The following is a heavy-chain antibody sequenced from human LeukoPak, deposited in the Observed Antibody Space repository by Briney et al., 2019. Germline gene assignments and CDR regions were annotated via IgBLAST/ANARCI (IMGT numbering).Heavy chain of an antibody. CDR2: INPNSGGT. J-gene: IGHJ3*02. CDR1: GYTFTDYY. Sequence: ASVKVSCKASGYTFTDYYMHWVRQAPGQGLEWMGRINPNSGGTSSARKFQGRVTVTRDTSISTVYMELSRLTSDDTAVYYCAREMGYYDFWSGSGPIAFDIWGQGTMVTVSS. CDR3: AREMGYYDFWSGSGPIAFDI. V-gene: IGHV1-2*06. D-gene: IGHD3-3*01.